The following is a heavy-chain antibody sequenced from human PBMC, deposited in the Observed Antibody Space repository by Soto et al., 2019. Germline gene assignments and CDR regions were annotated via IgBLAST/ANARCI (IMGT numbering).Heavy chain of an antibody. Sequence: GESLKISCQVSGVSFNNWIAWVRQLPGKGLEWMGRIDPSDSYTNYSPSFQGHVTISADKSISTAYLQWSSLKASDTAMYYCARHGTGVTIFGVVILNWFDPWGQGTLATVSS. CDR2: IDPSDSYT. V-gene: IGHV5-10-1*01. CDR3: ARHGTGVTIFGVVILNWFDP. J-gene: IGHJ5*02. D-gene: IGHD3-3*01. CDR1: GVSFNNW.